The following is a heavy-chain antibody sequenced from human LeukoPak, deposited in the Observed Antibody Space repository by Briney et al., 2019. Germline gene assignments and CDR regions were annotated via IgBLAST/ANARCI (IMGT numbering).Heavy chain of an antibody. D-gene: IGHD3-22*01. J-gene: IGHJ4*02. CDR2: IYTSGST. CDR1: GGSISSGSYY. CDR3: AREVYYYDSSGYYVADY. Sequence: PSETLSLTCTVSGGSISSGSYYWSWIRQPAGKGLEWMGRIYTSGSTNYNPSLKSRVTISVDTSKNQFSLKLSSVTAADTAVYYCAREVYYYDSSGYYVADYWGQGTLVTVSS. V-gene: IGHV4-61*02.